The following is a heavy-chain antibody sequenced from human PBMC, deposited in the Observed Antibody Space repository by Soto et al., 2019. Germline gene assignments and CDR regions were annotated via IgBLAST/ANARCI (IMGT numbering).Heavy chain of an antibody. CDR1: GFTFSSYS. CDR2: ISSSSSYI. D-gene: IGHD6-6*01. J-gene: IGHJ4*02. Sequence: GSLRLSCAASGFTFSSYSMNWVRQAPGKGLEWVSSISSSSSYIYYADSVKGRFTISRDNAKNSLYLQMNSLRAEDTAVYYCASDSSSSPFDYWGQGTLVTVSS. CDR3: ASDSSSSPFDY. V-gene: IGHV3-21*01.